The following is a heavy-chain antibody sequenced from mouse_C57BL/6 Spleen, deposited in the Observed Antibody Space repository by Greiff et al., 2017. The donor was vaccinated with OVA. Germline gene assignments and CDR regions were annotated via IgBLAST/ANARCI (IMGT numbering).Heavy chain of an antibody. CDR3: ARMDSNYGAY. V-gene: IGHV1-64*01. Sequence: QVQLQQPGAELVKPGASVKLSCKASGYTFTSYWMHWVKQRPGQGLEWIGMIHPNSGSTNYHEKFKSKATLTVAKASSTAYMQLSSLTSEDSAVYYCARMDSNYGAYWGQGTLVTVSA. J-gene: IGHJ3*01. CDR2: IHPNSGST. CDR1: GYTFTSYW. D-gene: IGHD2-5*01.